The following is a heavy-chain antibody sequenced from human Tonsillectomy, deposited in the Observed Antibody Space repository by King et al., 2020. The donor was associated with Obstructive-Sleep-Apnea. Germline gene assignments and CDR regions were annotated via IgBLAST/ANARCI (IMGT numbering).Heavy chain of an antibody. CDR1: GGSISSGDYY. V-gene: IGHV4-30-4*01. D-gene: IGHD5-18*01. J-gene: IGHJ4*02. CDR2: IYYSGRT. CDR3: ARGGDSYGSFDY. Sequence: QLQESGPGLVKPSQTLSLTCTVSGGSISSGDYYWSWIRQPPGKGLEWIGYIYYSGRTHYNPSLKIRVTISVDTSKNQFSLKLSSVTAADTAVYYCARGGDSYGSFDYWGQGTLVTVSS.